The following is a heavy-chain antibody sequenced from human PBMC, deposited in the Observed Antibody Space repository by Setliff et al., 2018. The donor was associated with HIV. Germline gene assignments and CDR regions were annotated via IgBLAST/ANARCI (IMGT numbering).Heavy chain of an antibody. Sequence: GASVKVSCKAPGGTFSTYGITWVRQAPGQGLEWMGMTIIGTPNYAQEFQGRVTITTDEAANTAYMQLRNLKFEDTAIYYCTNWPEGAHDLFDYWGQGTLVTVSS. CDR2: MTIIGTP. D-gene: IGHD3-16*01. CDR1: GGTFSTYG. CDR3: TNWPEGAHDLFDY. J-gene: IGHJ4*02. V-gene: IGHV1-69*05.